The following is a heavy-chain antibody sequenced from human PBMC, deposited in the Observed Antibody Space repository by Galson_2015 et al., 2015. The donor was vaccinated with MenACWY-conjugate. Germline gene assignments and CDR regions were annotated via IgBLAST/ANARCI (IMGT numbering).Heavy chain of an antibody. CDR3: VRCNLAAGDDALDP. Sequence: SLRLSCAASGFTFSTYWRTWVRQAPGKGLEWVANIKQDGSERYYVDSVKGRFTISRDNAKNSLYLQMNSLRDGDMAVYYCVRCNLAAGDDALDPWGQGALFTGTS. D-gene: IGHD2-15*01. CDR2: IKQDGSER. J-gene: IGHJ5*02. CDR1: GFTFSTYW. V-gene: IGHV3-7*03.